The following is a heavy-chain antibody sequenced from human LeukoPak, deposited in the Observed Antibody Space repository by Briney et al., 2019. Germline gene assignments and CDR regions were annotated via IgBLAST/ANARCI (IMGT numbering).Heavy chain of an antibody. J-gene: IGHJ4*02. CDR1: GYSFTSHG. CDR3: ARVPLGGAFDY. Sequence: ASVKVSCKASGYSFTSHGISWVRQAPGQGLEWMGWVSPYNGNTNYAQTVQGRVTMTTDTSTSTAYMELGSLRYDDTAVYYCARVPLGGAFDYWGQGTLVTVSS. CDR2: VSPYNGNT. D-gene: IGHD3-16*01. V-gene: IGHV1-18*01.